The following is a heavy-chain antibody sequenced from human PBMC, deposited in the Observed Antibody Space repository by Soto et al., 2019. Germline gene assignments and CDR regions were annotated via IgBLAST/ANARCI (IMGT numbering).Heavy chain of an antibody. CDR3: ARARNRAGNYYYYGMDV. V-gene: IGHV3-30-3*01. CDR2: ISYDGSNK. CDR1: GFTFSSYA. J-gene: IGHJ6*02. Sequence: GGSLRLSXAASGFTFSSYAMHWVRQAPGKGLEWVAVISYDGSNKYYADSVKGRFTISRDNSKNTLYLQMNSLRAEDTAVYYCARARNRAGNYYYYGMDVWGQGTTVTVSS.